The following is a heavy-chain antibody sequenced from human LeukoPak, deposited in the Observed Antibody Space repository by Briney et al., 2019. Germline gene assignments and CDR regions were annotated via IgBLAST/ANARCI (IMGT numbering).Heavy chain of an antibody. Sequence: ASVKVSCKASGYSFTSHDINWVRQATGQGLEWMGWMNPDSGNTGYAQKFQGRVTMTRDTSISTAYLEFSSLRSDDTAVYYCARDWSMTTLDYWGQGTLVTVSS. CDR2: MNPDSGNT. CDR1: GYSFTSHD. CDR3: ARDWSMTTLDY. D-gene: IGHD4-17*01. V-gene: IGHV1-8*01. J-gene: IGHJ4*02.